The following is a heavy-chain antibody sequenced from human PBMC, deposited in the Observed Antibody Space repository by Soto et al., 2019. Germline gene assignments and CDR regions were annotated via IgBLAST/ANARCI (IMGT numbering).Heavy chain of an antibody. D-gene: IGHD1-20*01. CDR2: IDPSDSYT. J-gene: IGHJ3*02. V-gene: IGHV5-10-1*01. CDR1: GYTFTSYW. CDR3: ASRASYGMYTRANDAFDI. Sequence: GESMKISCNGSGYTFTSYWIGWVRQMPGKGLEWMGRIDPSDSYTNYSPSFQGHVTISADKSISTAYLQWSSLKASDTAMYYCASRASYGMYTRANDAFDIWGQGTMVTVS.